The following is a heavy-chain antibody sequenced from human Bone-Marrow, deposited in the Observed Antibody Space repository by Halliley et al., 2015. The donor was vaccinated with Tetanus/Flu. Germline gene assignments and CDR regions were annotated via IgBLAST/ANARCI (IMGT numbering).Heavy chain of an antibody. J-gene: IGHJ4*02. D-gene: IGHD2-2*01. CDR3: ARLVGVEANGGFRFAY. CDR2: IYPDDSDT. Sequence: QLVQSGAEVKKPGESLKISCKVSGYSFISYWIGWVRQKPGKGLEWMGIIYPDDSDTRYSPSFQGQVTISGDKSINTAYLQWSSLKASDTAMCYCARLVGVEANGGFRFAYWGQGTLVTVSS. V-gene: IGHV5-51*01. CDR1: GYSFISYW.